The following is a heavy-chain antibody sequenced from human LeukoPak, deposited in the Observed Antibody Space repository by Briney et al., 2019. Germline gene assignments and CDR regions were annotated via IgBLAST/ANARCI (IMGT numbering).Heavy chain of an antibody. CDR2: ISYDGGNK. CDR3: AREGPRGNSQFDY. J-gene: IGHJ4*02. V-gene: IGHV3-30-3*01. CDR1: GFTFSGYA. Sequence: PGGSLRLSCAASGFTFSGYAMHWVRQAPGKGLEWVALISYDGGNKDYADSVKGRFTISRDSSKNTLYLQMNSLRAEDTAVYYCAREGPRGNSQFDYWGQGTLVTVSS. D-gene: IGHD2/OR15-2a*01.